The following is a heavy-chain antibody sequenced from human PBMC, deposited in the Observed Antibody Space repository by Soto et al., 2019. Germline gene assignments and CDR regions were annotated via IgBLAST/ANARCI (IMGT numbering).Heavy chain of an antibody. J-gene: IGHJ6*03. CDR3: ARHGGQQLPGFYYYYYMEV. V-gene: IGHV4-39*01. CDR2: IYYSGST. D-gene: IGHD6-13*01. CDR1: GGSISSSSYY. Sequence: PSETLSLTCTVSGGSISSSSYYWGWIRQPPGKGLEWIGSIYYSGSTYYNPSLKSRVTIPVDTSKNQFSLKLSSVTAADTAVYYCARHGGQQLPGFYYYYYMEVWGKGTTVTVSS.